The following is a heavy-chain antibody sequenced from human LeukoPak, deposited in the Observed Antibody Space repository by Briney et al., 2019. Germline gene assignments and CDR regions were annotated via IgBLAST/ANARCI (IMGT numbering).Heavy chain of an antibody. V-gene: IGHV1-2*02. CDR2: INPNSGGT. CDR1: GYTFTGYY. J-gene: IGHJ4*02. CDR3: ARGYYYDSSGYLLFDY. D-gene: IGHD3-22*01. Sequence: ASVKVSCKASGYTFTGYYMHWVRQAPGQGLERMGWINPNSGGTNYAQKFQGRVTMTRDTSISTAYMELSRLRSDDTAVYYCARGYYYDSSGYLLFDYWGQGTLVTVSS.